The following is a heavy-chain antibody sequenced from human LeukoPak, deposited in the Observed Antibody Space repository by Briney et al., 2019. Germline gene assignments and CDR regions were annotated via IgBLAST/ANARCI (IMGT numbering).Heavy chain of an antibody. Sequence: GGSLRLSCAVSGFTFNNYAMSWVRQAPGKGLEWVSAISGSGVSTYYADSVKGRFTISRDNSKNTLYLQMNSLRAEDTAVYYCAKDNPPLDYFDYWGQGTLVAVSS. CDR3: AKDNPPLDYFDY. CDR2: ISGSGVST. CDR1: GFTFNNYA. J-gene: IGHJ4*02. V-gene: IGHV3-23*01.